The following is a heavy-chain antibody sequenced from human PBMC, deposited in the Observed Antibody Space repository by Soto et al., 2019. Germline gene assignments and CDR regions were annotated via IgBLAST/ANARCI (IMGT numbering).Heavy chain of an antibody. V-gene: IGHV3-21*01. CDR3: ARETYYDSSASFAN. D-gene: IGHD3-22*01. Sequence: PVGSLRLSCAASGFTFNTYVMNWVRQAPGKGLEWVSSISRSSSDIYYADSVKGRFTISRDNTKNSLYLQMNSLRAEDTAVYYCARETYYDSSASFANWGQGTPVTVS. CDR1: GFTFNTYV. CDR2: ISRSSSDI. J-gene: IGHJ4*02.